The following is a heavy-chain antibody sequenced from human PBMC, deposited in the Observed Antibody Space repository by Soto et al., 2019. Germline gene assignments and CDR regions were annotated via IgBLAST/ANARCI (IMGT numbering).Heavy chain of an antibody. CDR2: ISSSGGAI. CDR3: ARDHCGSIWFVGVYYCFGMDG. J-gene: IGHJ6*02. D-gene: IGHD6-13*01. CDR1: GFIFSDYT. Sequence: EVQLVESGGDLVQPGGSPRLSCAASGFIFSDYTMTWVRQAPGRGLEFVSHISSSGGAIFYAESVKGRFTVSRDNAKTSLYLQMNRLRDEDTAVYFCARDHCGSIWFVGVYYCFGMDGWGQGPGVNVSS. V-gene: IGHV3-48*02.